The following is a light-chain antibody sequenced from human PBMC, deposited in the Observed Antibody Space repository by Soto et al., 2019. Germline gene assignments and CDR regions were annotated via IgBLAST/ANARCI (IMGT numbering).Light chain of an antibody. CDR1: QSIGIT. CDR2: GPS. J-gene: IGKJ2*02. CDR3: QQYNNWLRGT. Sequence: EIVMTQSPATLSVSPGESATLSCRASQSIGITVAWYQQKPGQAPRLLIYGPSTRVTGIPARFSGSGSGTECTLTISSLQSEDFAIYYCQQYNNWLRGTFGQGTKLEIK. V-gene: IGKV3-15*01.